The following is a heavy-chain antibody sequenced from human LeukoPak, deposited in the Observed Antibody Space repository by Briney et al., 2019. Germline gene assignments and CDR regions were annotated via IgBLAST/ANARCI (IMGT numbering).Heavy chain of an antibody. D-gene: IGHD4-17*01. V-gene: IGHV3-48*04. CDR2: ISSNTSAI. CDR1: GFTFSSYS. J-gene: IGHJ5*02. CDR3: ARDVTYYGADWFDP. Sequence: GGSLRLSCAASGFTFSSYSMNWVRQAPGKGLEWISYISSNTSAIYYADSVKGRFTISRDNAKDSLYLQMNSLRAEDTAVYYCARDVTYYGADWFDPWGQGTLVTVSS.